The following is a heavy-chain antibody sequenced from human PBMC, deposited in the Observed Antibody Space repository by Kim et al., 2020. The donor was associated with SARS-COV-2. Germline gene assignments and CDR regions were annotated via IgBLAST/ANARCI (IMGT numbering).Heavy chain of an antibody. V-gene: IGHV4-59*01. CDR2: IYSSGST. Sequence: SETLSLTCTVSGGSISSYYWRWIRQPPGKGLEWIGYIYSSGSTNYNPSLKSRVTISVDTSKNQFSLKMSSVTAADTAVYYCARDQAFDIWGQGTMVTVSS. CDR1: GGSISSYY. CDR3: ARDQAFDI. J-gene: IGHJ3*02.